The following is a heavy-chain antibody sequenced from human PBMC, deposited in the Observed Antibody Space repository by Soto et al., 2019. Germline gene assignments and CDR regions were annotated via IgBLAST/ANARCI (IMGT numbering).Heavy chain of an antibody. D-gene: IGHD5-18*01. CDR3: ARSDRDYGYALNV. Sequence: EAQLVESGGGLIQPGGSLRLSCAASGFTVSDNYITWVRQAPGKGLEWVSLLYSGGRIYYADSVKGRFTISRDTSKTTLYLQMNSLRTEDTAVYYCARSDRDYGYALNVWGQGTTVTVSS. J-gene: IGHJ6*02. CDR1: GFTVSDNY. V-gene: IGHV3-53*01. CDR2: LYSGGRI.